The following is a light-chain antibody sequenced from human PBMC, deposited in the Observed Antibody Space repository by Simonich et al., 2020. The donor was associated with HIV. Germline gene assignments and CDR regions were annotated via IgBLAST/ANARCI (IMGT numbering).Light chain of an antibody. Sequence: AIQLTQSPSSQSASIGDRVTITCRESQDIRSALAWYQQKPGKAPKLLIYDASSLESGVPSRFSGRGSGTDFTLTISSLQPEDFATYYCQQFNSYPYTFGQGTKLEIK. CDR3: QQFNSYPYT. V-gene: IGKV1-13*02. J-gene: IGKJ2*01. CDR1: QDIRSA. CDR2: DAS.